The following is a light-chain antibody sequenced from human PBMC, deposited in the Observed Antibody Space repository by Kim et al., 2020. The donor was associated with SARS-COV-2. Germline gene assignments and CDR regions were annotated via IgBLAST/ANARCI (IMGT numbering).Light chain of an antibody. J-gene: IGKJ2*03. Sequence: LSPGDRATRSCRASQSVSSSYLAWYQQKPGQAPRLLIYGASSRATGIPDRFSGSGSGTDFTLTISRLEPEDFAVYYCQQYGRSPYSFGQGTKLEI. V-gene: IGKV3-20*01. CDR2: GAS. CDR1: QSVSSSY. CDR3: QQYGRSPYS.